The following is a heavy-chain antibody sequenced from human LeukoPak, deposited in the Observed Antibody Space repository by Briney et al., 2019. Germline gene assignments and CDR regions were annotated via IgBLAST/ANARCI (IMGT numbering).Heavy chain of an antibody. Sequence: PSETLSLTCAVYGGSFSGYYWSWIRQPPGKGLEWIGEINHSGSTNYNPSLKSRVTISVDTSKNQFSLKLSSVTAADTAVYYCASGGDSTSDYWGQGTLVTVSS. CDR1: GGSFSGYY. D-gene: IGHD2-2*01. J-gene: IGHJ4*02. CDR2: INHSGST. CDR3: ASGGDSTSDY. V-gene: IGHV4-34*01.